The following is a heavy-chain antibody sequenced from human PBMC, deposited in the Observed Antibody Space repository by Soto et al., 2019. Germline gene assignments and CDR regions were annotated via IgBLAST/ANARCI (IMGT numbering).Heavy chain of an antibody. CDR1: GYSFSDYF. Sequence: QVQLVQSGAEVKKSGASLKVSCKPSGYSFSDYFIQWVRQAPGQGLEWVAWINHKTAGTNYANKFKSRVSLTRDTSYPTAYMELTRLRPHDTAVYYCARIKWGLKYYHGMDVWSRGTKVIVSS. D-gene: IGHD5-12*01. V-gene: IGHV1-2*07. J-gene: IGHJ6*02. CDR2: INHKTAGT. CDR3: ARIKWGLKYYHGMDV.